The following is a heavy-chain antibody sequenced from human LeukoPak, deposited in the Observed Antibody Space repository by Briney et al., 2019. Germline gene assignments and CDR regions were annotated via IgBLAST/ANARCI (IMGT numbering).Heavy chain of an antibody. V-gene: IGHV3-30*04. Sequence: PGGSLRLSCAASGFTFSSYAMHWVRQAPGKGLEWVAVISYDGSNKYYADSVKGRFTISRDNSKNTLYLQMNSLRAEDTALYYCARMGVSSSWSDNWFDPWGQGTLVTVSS. J-gene: IGHJ5*02. CDR3: ARMGVSSSWSDNWFDP. CDR2: ISYDGSNK. D-gene: IGHD6-13*01. CDR1: GFTFSSYA.